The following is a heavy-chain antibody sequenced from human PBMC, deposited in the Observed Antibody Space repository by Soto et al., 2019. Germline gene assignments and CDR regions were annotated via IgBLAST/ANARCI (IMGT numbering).Heavy chain of an antibody. CDR2: ISKSGDST. CDR1: GVTFTSYA. J-gene: IGHJ4*02. CDR3: AKGSFGFDY. D-gene: IGHD3-10*01. V-gene: IGHV3-23*01. Sequence: PGGSLRLSCAASGVTFTSYAMTWVRQVPGEGPQWVSSISKSGDSTYYADSVKGRFTTSRDNSKNTLYLQMNSLRAEDTAIYYCAKGSFGFDYWGQGTLVTVSS.